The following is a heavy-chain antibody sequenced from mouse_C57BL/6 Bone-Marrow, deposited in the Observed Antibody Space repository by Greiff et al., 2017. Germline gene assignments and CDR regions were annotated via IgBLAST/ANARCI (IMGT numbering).Heavy chain of an antibody. Sequence: QVQLQQPGAELVRPGSSVKLSCKASGYTFTSYWMHWVKQRPIQGLEWIGNIDPSDSETHYNQKFKDKATLTVDKSSSTAYMQLSSLTSEDSAIYYCARGEWAWFAYWGQGTLVTVSA. CDR1: GYTFTSYW. V-gene: IGHV1-52*01. CDR2: IDPSDSET. CDR3: ARGEWAWFAY. D-gene: IGHD1-3*01. J-gene: IGHJ3*01.